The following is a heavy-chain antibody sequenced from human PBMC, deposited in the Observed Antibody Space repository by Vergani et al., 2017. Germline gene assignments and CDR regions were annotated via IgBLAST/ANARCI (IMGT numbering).Heavy chain of an antibody. V-gene: IGHV4-30-2*01. Sequence: QLQLQESGSGLVKPSQTLSLTCAVSGDSITKGGFSWNWIRQPPGKGPEWIGYIFPSGNSDCNPSLKNRVSISLDTSKNQFSLWVNSVTAADTAVYFCARASLRALVGYYYYMDVCGKGKTVVVSS. J-gene: IGHJ6*03. CDR1: GDSITKGGFS. CDR2: IFPSGNS. D-gene: IGHD3-16*02. CDR3: ARASLRALVGYYYYMDV.